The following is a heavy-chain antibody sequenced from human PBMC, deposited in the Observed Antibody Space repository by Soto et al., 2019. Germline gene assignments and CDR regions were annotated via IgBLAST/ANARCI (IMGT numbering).Heavy chain of an antibody. V-gene: IGHV3-7*01. J-gene: IGHJ4*02. CDR1: GFTFSSYW. CDR3: ARFPAFGGVIVKIWAQYYFDY. D-gene: IGHD3-16*02. Sequence: PGGSLRLSCAASGFTFSSYWMSWVRQAPGKGLEWVANIKQDGSEKYYVDSVKGRFTISRDNAKNSLYLQMNSLRAEDTAVYYCARFPAFGGVIVKIWAQYYFDYWGQGTLVTVSS. CDR2: IKQDGSEK.